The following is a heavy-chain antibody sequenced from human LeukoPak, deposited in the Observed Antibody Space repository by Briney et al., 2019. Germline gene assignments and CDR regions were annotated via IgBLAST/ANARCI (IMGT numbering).Heavy chain of an antibody. CDR2: ISAYNGNT. Sequence: ASVKVSCKASGYTFTGYYMHWVRQAPGQGLEWMGWISAYNGNTNYAQKLQGRVTMTTDTSTSTAYMELRSLRSDDTAVYYCARVPSGYSYGFGVDYWGQGTLVTVSS. J-gene: IGHJ4*02. CDR1: GYTFTGYY. D-gene: IGHD5-18*01. V-gene: IGHV1-18*04. CDR3: ARVPSGYSYGFGVDY.